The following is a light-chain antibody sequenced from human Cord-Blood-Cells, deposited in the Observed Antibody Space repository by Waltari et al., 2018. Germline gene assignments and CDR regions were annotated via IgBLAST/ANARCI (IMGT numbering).Light chain of an antibody. CDR2: EGS. CDR1: SSDVGSYNL. J-gene: IGLJ3*02. Sequence: QSALTQPASVSRSPGQSITISCTGTSSDVGSYNLVSWYQQHPGKAPKLMIYEGSKRPSGVSNRFSGSKSGNTASLTISGLQAEDEADYYCCSYAGSSTFRVFGGGTKLTVL. CDR3: CSYAGSSTFRV. V-gene: IGLV2-23*01.